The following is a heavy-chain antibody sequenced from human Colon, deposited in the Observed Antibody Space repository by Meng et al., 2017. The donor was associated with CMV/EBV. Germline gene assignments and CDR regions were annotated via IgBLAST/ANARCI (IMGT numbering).Heavy chain of an antibody. V-gene: IGHV1-18*01. CDR2: ISTYNGNT. J-gene: IGHJ5*02. Sequence: SCKTSGYTFNSYGVNWVRQAPGQGLEWMGWISTYNGNTYYAQRLQDRVTMTTDTSTSTAYLEVRALRPDDTAIYYCARALEGGRSDTWGQGTLVTVSS. D-gene: IGHD3-16*01. CDR1: GYTFNSYG. CDR3: ARALEGGRSDT.